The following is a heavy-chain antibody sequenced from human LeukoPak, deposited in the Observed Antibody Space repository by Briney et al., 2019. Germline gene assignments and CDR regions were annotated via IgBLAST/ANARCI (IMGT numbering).Heavy chain of an antibody. CDR2: ISGSDTTT. CDR1: GFAFSAYE. Sequence: GGSLRLSCLASGFAFSAYEMNWVRQAPGRGLEWVSYISGSDTTTYYADSVRGRFTIFRDDAKNSLYLQMNSLRAEDTALYYCTTLGYHLDSWGQGTLVTVSS. D-gene: IGHD3-22*01. J-gene: IGHJ4*02. V-gene: IGHV3-48*03. CDR3: TTLGYHLDS.